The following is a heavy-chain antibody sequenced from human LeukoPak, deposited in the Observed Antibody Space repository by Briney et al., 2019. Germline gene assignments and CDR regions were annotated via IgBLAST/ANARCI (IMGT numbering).Heavy chain of an antibody. Sequence: ASVTVSCKGFGYTFTSYGISWVRQVPGEGLEWMGWISTYDDGSSNAQKFQGRVALTKDTSTNTAYMELTSLTSDDTAIYYCARDFLRPVSGTFVDVFDIWGQGTMVTVSS. V-gene: IGHV1-18*01. J-gene: IGHJ3*02. CDR1: GYTFTSYG. D-gene: IGHD3-10*01. CDR2: ISTYDDGS. CDR3: ARDFLRPVSGTFVDVFDI.